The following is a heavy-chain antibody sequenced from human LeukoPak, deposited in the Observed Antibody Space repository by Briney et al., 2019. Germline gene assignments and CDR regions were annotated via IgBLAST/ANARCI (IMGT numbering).Heavy chain of an antibody. J-gene: IGHJ4*02. CDR3: ARGVHYYDSSGYLGY. CDR2: INHSGST. CDR1: GGSFSGYY. Sequence: SETLSLTCAVYGGSFSGYYWSGIRQPPGKGREWSGEINHSGSTNYNPSLKSRVTISVDTSKNQFSLKLSSVTAADTAVYYCARGVHYYDSSGYLGYWGQGTLVTVSS. D-gene: IGHD3-22*01. V-gene: IGHV4-34*01.